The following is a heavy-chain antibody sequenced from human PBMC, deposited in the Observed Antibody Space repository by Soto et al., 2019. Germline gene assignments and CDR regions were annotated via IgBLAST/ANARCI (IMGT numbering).Heavy chain of an antibody. J-gene: IGHJ6*02. CDR1: GFTFSSYA. D-gene: IGHD3-22*01. CDR3: AKRDDYYDSSGPTSYYYYGMDV. V-gene: IGHV3-23*01. CDR2: ISGSGGST. Sequence: PGGSLRLSCAASGFTFSSYAMSWVRQAPGKGLEWVSAISGSGGSTYYADSVKGRFTISRDNSKNTLYLQMNSLRAEDTAVYYCAKRDDYYDSSGPTSYYYYGMDVWGQGTTVTAP.